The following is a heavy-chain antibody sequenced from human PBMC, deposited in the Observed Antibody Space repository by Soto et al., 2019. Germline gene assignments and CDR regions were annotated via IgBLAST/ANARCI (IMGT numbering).Heavy chain of an antibody. V-gene: IGHV3-7*01. Sequence: GGSLRLSCAASGFTFSSYWMSWVRQAPGKGLEWVANIKQDGSEKYYLDSVKGRFTISRDNAKNSLYLQMNSLRAEDTAVYYCARARRGYCSGGSCYGRAFDIWGQGTMVTVSS. CDR3: ARARRGYCSGGSCYGRAFDI. CDR2: IKQDGSEK. J-gene: IGHJ3*02. CDR1: GFTFSSYW. D-gene: IGHD2-15*01.